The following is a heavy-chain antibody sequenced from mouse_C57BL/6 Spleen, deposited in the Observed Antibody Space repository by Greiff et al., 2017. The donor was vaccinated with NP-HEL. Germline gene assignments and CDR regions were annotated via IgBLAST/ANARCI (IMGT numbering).Heavy chain of an antibody. D-gene: IGHD2-5*01. V-gene: IGHV5-4*01. J-gene: IGHJ3*01. CDR2: ISDGGSYT. CDR1: GFTFSSYA. CDR3: ARDRDSNYGGFAY. Sequence: EVKLMESGGGLVKPGGSLKLSCAASGFTFSSYAMSWVRQTPEKRLEWVATISDGGSYTYYPDNVKGRFTISRDNAKNNLYLQMSHLKSEDTAMYYCARDRDSNYGGFAYWGQGTLVTVSA.